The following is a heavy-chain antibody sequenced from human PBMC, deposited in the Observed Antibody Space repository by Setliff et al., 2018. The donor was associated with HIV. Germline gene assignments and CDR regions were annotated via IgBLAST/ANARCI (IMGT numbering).Heavy chain of an antibody. Sequence: PSETLSLTCVVSGDSISSGSYWGWIRQPPGKGLEWIGNIYYSGSSYYNPSLKSRVTISVDTSKNQFSLKLSSVTAADTAVYYCARRGYSSGYFDYWGQEMLVTVSS. V-gene: IGHV4-38-2*01. CDR2: IYYSGSS. CDR3: ARRGYSSGYFDY. CDR1: GDSISSGSY. J-gene: IGHJ4*02. D-gene: IGHD6-19*01.